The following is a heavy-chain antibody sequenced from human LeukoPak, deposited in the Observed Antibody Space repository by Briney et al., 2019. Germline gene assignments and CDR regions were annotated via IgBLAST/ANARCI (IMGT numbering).Heavy chain of an antibody. CDR2: INHSGST. CDR3: ASAATSGTYNLDS. CDR1: GGSFSDYY. Sequence: SETLSLTCAVYGGSFSDYYWSSIRQPPGKGLEWIGEINHSGSTNYKPSLKSRVTISVDTSKNQFSLKVTSVTAADSAVYYCASAATSGTYNLDSWGQGTLVTVSS. D-gene: IGHD1-26*01. V-gene: IGHV4-34*01. J-gene: IGHJ4*02.